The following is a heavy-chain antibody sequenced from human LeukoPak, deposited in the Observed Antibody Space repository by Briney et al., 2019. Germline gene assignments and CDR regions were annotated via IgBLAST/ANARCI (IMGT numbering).Heavy chain of an antibody. Sequence: SGTLSLTCAVSGVSISSNLWWTWVRQPPGKGLEWFTEIHHSGSINYNPSLKSRVTISVDTSKNQFSLKLISVTAADTAVYYCARTWGGIAVAGRYYYYYMDVWGKGTTVTVSS. D-gene: IGHD6-19*01. V-gene: IGHV4-4*02. CDR2: IHHSGSI. CDR3: ARTWGGIAVAGRYYYYYMDV. J-gene: IGHJ6*03. CDR1: GVSISSNLW.